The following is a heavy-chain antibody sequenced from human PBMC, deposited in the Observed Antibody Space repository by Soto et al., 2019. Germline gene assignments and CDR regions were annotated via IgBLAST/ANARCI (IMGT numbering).Heavy chain of an antibody. V-gene: IGHV4-39*01. Sequence: SETMSLACTVSCGSISSSSYYWGWIRQPPGKGLEWIGSVYYSGSTYYNPSLKSRVTISEDTSKNQFSLTLSSVTAADTALYYCARAPTRDGYGRYFDYWGQGTLVTVSS. CDR2: VYYSGST. D-gene: IGHD5-12*01. CDR3: ARAPTRDGYGRYFDY. J-gene: IGHJ4*02. CDR1: CGSISSSSYY.